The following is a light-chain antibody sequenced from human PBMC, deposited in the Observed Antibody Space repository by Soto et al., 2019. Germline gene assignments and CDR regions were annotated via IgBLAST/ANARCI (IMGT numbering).Light chain of an antibody. CDR3: SPYTRSSTAV. CDR1: SSDVGGYNY. J-gene: IGLJ3*02. CDR2: DVS. V-gene: IGLV2-14*01. Sequence: QAVLTQPASVSGSPGQSITISCTGTSSDVGGYNYVSWYQQHPGKAPKLMIYDVSNRPSGVSNRFSGSKSGNTASLTISGLQAEDEAEYYCSPYTRSSTAVFGGGTKLSVL.